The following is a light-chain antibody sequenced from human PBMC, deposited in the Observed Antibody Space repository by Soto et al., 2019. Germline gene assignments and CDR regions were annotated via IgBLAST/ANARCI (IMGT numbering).Light chain of an antibody. CDR1: SSNIGAGYD. J-gene: IGLJ7*01. V-gene: IGLV1-40*01. CDR3: QSCDTSLRDSAV. Sequence: QSVLTQPPSVSGAPGQRVTISCTGSSSNIGAGYDVHWYQPLPGTAPRLLIYGNDRRPSGVPDRFSGSKSGTSASLAITGLQPEDEADYYCQSCDTSLRDSAVFGGGTQLTVL. CDR2: GND.